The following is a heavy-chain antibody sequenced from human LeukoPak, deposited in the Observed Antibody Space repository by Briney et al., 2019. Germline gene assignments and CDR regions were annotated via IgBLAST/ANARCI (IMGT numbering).Heavy chain of an antibody. CDR2: ISYDGSNK. J-gene: IGHJ4*02. Sequence: PGGSLRLSCAASGFTFSSYGMHWVRQAPGKGLEWVAVISYDGSNKYYADSVKGRFTISRDNSKNTLYLQMNSLRAEDTAVYYCARAPGGGYYDFWSGYYPWYFDYWGQGTLVTVSS. CDR3: ARAPGGGYYDFWSGYYPWYFDY. V-gene: IGHV3-30*03. D-gene: IGHD3-3*01. CDR1: GFTFSSYG.